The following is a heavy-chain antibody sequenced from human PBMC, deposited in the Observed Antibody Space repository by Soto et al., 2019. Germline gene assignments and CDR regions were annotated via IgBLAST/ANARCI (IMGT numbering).Heavy chain of an antibody. D-gene: IGHD3-3*01. CDR1: GGSISSGGYS. CDR3: ARVSITIFGVVIRMDV. J-gene: IGHJ6*02. CDR2: IYHSGST. V-gene: IGHV4-30-2*01. Sequence: PSETLSLTCAVSGGSISSGGYSWSWIRQPPGKGPEWIGYIYHSGSTKYKPSLKSRVTMSVDTSKNQFSLKLSSVTAADTAVYYCARVSITIFGVVIRMDVWGQGTTVTVSS.